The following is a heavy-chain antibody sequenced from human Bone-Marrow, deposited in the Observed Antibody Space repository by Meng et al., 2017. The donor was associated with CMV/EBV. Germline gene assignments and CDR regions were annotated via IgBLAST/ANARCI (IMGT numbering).Heavy chain of an antibody. CDR3: ARTMVVIVPAARNGGWFDP. J-gene: IGHJ5*02. V-gene: IGHV4-30-4*01. D-gene: IGHD2-2*01. CDR2: IYYTGST. CDR1: GGSNSSIDYY. Sequence: SETLSLTCTVSGGSNSSIDYYWSWIRQPPGQVLEWIGNIYYTGSTYYNPSLRSRLTMSVDTSKNQFSLKLSSVTATDTAVYYCARTMVVIVPAARNGGWFDPWGQGTLVTVSS.